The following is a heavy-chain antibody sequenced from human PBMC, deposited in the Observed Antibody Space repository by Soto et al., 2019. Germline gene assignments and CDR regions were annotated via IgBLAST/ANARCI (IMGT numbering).Heavy chain of an antibody. V-gene: IGHV4-34*01. Sequence: SETLSLTCAVYGGSFSGYYWSWIRQPPWKGLEWIGEINHSGSTNYNPSLKSRVTISVDTSKNQFSLKLSSVTAADTAVYYCARGRILPGLLYGSGSYYKTSLDYWGQGTLVTVSS. J-gene: IGHJ4*02. D-gene: IGHD3-10*01. CDR3: ARGRILPGLLYGSGSYYKTSLDY. CDR1: GGSFSGYY. CDR2: INHSGST.